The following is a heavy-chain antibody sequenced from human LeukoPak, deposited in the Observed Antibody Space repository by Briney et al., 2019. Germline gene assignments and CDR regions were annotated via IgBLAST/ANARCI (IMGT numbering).Heavy chain of an antibody. D-gene: IGHD3-9*01. Sequence: GESLKISCKGSGYSFTNYWIGWVRQMPGKGLEWVGIIYPDDSDTRYSPSFQGQVTISADKSISTAYLQWSSLKASDTAMYYCARQSRYYDILTGYYPPGAFDIWGQGTMVTVSS. CDR2: IYPDDSDT. CDR3: ARQSRYYDILTGYYPPGAFDI. CDR1: GYSFTNYW. J-gene: IGHJ3*02. V-gene: IGHV5-51*01.